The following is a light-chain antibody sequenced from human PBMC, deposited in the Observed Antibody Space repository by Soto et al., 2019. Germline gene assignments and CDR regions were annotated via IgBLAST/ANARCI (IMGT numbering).Light chain of an antibody. Sequence: QSVLTQPASVSGSPGQSITISCTGTSSDVGGYNYVSWYQQHPGKAHKLMIYDVSNRPSGVSNRFSGSKSGNTASLTISGLQAEDEADYYCSSYTRSSPYVFGTGTKVTVL. CDR1: SSDVGGYNY. V-gene: IGLV2-14*01. CDR3: SSYTRSSPYV. CDR2: DVS. J-gene: IGLJ1*01.